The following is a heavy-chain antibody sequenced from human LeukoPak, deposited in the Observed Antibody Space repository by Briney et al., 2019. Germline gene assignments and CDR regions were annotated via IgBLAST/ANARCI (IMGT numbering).Heavy chain of an antibody. CDR1: GGSFSGYY. J-gene: IGHJ6*03. Sequence: PSETLSLTCAVFGGSFSGYYWSWIRQPPGKELEWIGEINHSGSTNYNPSLKSRVTISVDTSKNQFSLKLSSVTAADTAVYYCARGTNYYYIDVWGKGTTVTVSS. CDR2: INHSGST. V-gene: IGHV4-34*01. D-gene: IGHD1-7*01. CDR3: ARGTNYYYIDV.